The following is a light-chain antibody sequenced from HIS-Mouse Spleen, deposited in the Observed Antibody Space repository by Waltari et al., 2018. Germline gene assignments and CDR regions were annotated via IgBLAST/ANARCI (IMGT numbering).Light chain of an antibody. Sequence: QSVLTQPPSASGTPGQRVTISCSGSSSNIGSNYVYWYQQLPGTAPKLLIYRNNQRPYGVPGSCSGSKSGTSASLAISGLRSEDEADYYCAAWDDSLSGPVFGGGTKLTVL. J-gene: IGLJ2*01. V-gene: IGLV1-47*01. CDR2: RNN. CDR1: SSNIGSNY. CDR3: AAWDDSLSGPV.